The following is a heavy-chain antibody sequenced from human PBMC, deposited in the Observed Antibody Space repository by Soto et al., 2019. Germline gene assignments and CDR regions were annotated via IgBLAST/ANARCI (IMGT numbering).Heavy chain of an antibody. Sequence: PSETLSLTCAVSGYSISSGYYWGWIRQPPGKGLEWIGSIYHSGSTNYNPSLKSRVTISVDTSRNQFSLKLSSVTAADTAVYYCAREFSNSPEAFDSWGQGSLVTVSS. V-gene: IGHV4-38-2*02. J-gene: IGHJ4*02. CDR2: IYHSGST. D-gene: IGHD6-6*01. CDR3: AREFSNSPEAFDS. CDR1: GYSISSGYY.